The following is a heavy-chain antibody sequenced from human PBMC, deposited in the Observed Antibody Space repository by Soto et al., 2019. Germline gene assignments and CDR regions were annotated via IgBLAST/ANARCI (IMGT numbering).Heavy chain of an antibody. J-gene: IGHJ4*02. CDR2: IWYDGSNK. D-gene: IGHD6-13*01. V-gene: IGHV3-33*01. CDR3: ARGSSSSSWFVGFY. Sequence: QVQLVESGGGVVQPGRSLRLSCAASGFTFSSYGMHWVRQAPGKGLEWVAVIWYDGSNKYYADSVKGRFTISRDNSKNTLYLQMNSLRAEDTAVYYCARGSSSSSWFVGFYWGQGTLVTVSS. CDR1: GFTFSSYG.